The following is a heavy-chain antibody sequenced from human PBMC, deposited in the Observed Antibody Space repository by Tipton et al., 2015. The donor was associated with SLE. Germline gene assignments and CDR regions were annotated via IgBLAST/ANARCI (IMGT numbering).Heavy chain of an antibody. V-gene: IGHV4-39*07. CDR2: LYHRGST. D-gene: IGHD6-13*01. CDR3: ARDPYDSTWRNGWFDP. CDR1: GGSITSSSYY. J-gene: IGHJ5*02. Sequence: TLSLTCTVSGGSITSSSYYWGWIRQPPGKGLEWVGSLYHRGSTYYNPSLKSRVTISTDTSKNEIYLKLTSMTATDTAVYFCARDPYDSTWRNGWFDPWGQGTLVTVSS.